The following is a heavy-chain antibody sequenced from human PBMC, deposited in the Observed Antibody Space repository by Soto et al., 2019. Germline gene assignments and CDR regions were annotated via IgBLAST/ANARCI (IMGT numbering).Heavy chain of an antibody. J-gene: IGHJ4*02. Sequence: SETLSLTCSVSDDSINSDKYYWGWIRQPPGKGLEWIGSIYYRGNAYYNPSLQTRVTISLDKSKSQFSLKLNSVTAADSAVFFCARLEGLATIPYYFDFWGPGALVTVSS. CDR3: ARLEGLATIPYYFDF. V-gene: IGHV4-39*01. CDR2: IYYRGNA. CDR1: DDSINSDKYY. D-gene: IGHD3-9*01.